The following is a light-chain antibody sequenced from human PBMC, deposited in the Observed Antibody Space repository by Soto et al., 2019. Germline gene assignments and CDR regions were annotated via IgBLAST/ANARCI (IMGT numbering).Light chain of an antibody. Sequence: QSVLSKPASVSRSPGQAIVISCTGTSSDVGGYNSVSWYQQHPGKAPKLMIYNVSNRPSGVSDRFSGSKSGNTASLTISGLQPEDEVNYYCSPYTASKLYVSGTGTKVTVL. V-gene: IGLV2-14*03. J-gene: IGLJ1*01. CDR2: NVS. CDR3: SPYTASKLYV. CDR1: SSDVGGYNS.